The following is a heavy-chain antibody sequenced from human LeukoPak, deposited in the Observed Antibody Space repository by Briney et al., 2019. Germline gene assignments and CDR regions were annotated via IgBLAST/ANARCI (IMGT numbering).Heavy chain of an antibody. Sequence: ASVKVSCKASRYTFTAFYIHWVRQAPGHGPEWMGWINPNSGFTNIAQKFQGRVTMTRDTSISTGYMELSSLRSDDTAVYYCARDSRVCRATACYPAYWGQGTLVTVSS. CDR3: ARDSRVCRATACYPAY. CDR2: INPNSGFT. V-gene: IGHV1-2*02. CDR1: RYTFTAFY. D-gene: IGHD2-15*01. J-gene: IGHJ4*02.